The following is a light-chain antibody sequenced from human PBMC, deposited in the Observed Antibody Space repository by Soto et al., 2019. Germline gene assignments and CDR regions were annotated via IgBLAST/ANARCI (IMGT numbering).Light chain of an antibody. CDR1: QSVSSSF. Sequence: EIVLTQSPGTLSLSPGERATLSCRASQSVSSSFLAWYQQKPGQAPRLLIYGASSRATGIPDRFSGSGSGTDFTLTISRLEPEDFAVYYCQPYGSSPPITFGQGKRLEIK. CDR3: QPYGSSPPIT. J-gene: IGKJ5*01. V-gene: IGKV3-20*01. CDR2: GAS.